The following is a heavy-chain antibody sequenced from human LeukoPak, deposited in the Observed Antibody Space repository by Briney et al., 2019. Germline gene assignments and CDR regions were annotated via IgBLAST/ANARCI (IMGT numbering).Heavy chain of an antibody. Sequence: SETLSLTCTVSGGSISSYYWSWIRQPAGKGLEWIGRIYTSGSTNYNPSLKSRVTMSVDTSKNQFSLKLSSVTAADMAVYYCVRGPSHDYYPSHFDYWGQGTLVTVSS. CDR1: GGSISSYY. CDR2: IYTSGST. V-gene: IGHV4-4*07. D-gene: IGHD3-16*01. J-gene: IGHJ4*02. CDR3: VRGPSHDYYPSHFDY.